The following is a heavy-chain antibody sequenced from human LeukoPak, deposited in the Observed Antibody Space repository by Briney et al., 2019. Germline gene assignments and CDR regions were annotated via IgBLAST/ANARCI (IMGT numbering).Heavy chain of an antibody. J-gene: IGHJ4*02. CDR1: GDSVSSNSAA. Sequence: SQTLSLTCAISGDSVSSNSAAWNWIRQSPSRGLEWLGRTYYRSKWYNDYAVSVKSRITINPDTSKNQFSLQLNSVTPEDTAVYYCARSLTPHSLINQPRGAGLNLDYWGQGTLVTVSS. CDR2: TYYRSKWYN. CDR3: ARSLTPHSLINQPRGAGLNLDY. D-gene: IGHD3/OR15-3a*01. V-gene: IGHV6-1*01.